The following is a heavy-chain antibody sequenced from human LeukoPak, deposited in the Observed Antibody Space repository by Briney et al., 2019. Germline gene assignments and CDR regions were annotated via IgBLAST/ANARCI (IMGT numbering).Heavy chain of an antibody. J-gene: IGHJ5*02. CDR2: IKQDGSEK. V-gene: IGHV3-7*01. CDR3: ARDRSSTSYNWFDP. CDR1: GFTFSSYW. Sequence: PGGSLRLSCAASGFTFSSYWMSWVRQAPGKGLEWVANIKQDGSEKYYVDSVKGRFTISRDNAKNSLYLQMNSLRAEDTAVYYCARDRSSTSYNWFDPRGQGTLVTVSS. D-gene: IGHD2-2*01.